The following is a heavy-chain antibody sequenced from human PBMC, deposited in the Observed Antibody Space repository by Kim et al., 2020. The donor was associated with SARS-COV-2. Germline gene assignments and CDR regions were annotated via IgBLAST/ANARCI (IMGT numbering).Heavy chain of an antibody. CDR3: AKVWPPYDSSGSFDY. J-gene: IGHJ4*02. Sequence: DSVKGRFTISRDNAKNSLYLQMNSLRAEDTALYYCAKVWPPYDSSGSFDYWGQGTLVTVSS. D-gene: IGHD3-22*01. V-gene: IGHV3-9*01.